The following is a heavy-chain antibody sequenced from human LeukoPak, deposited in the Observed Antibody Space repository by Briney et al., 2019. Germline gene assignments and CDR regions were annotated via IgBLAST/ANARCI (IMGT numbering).Heavy chain of an antibody. J-gene: IGHJ4*02. Sequence: GGSLRLSCAASGLTVSSILLSWVRQAPGKGLECVSLIYFGGTTYYADSVKGRFTISRDNSKNTLYLQMNSLRAEDTAVYYCVYGSGSFLDYWGQGTLVTVSS. CDR2: IYFGGTT. CDR1: GLTVSSIL. D-gene: IGHD3-10*01. V-gene: IGHV3-53*05. CDR3: VYGSGSFLDY.